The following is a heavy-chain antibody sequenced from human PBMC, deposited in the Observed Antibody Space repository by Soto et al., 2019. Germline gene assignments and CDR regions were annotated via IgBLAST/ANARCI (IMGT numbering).Heavy chain of an antibody. CDR3: TTDDPINKN. Sequence: EVQLVESGGGFVQPGGSLRLSCAASGFTFSNAWMSWVRQAPGKGLEWISRIKSKTNGGTTDYAGPVKGRFTISIDDSKNTLYLQRNSLKTEDTAMYYCTTDDPINKNWGQGTLVTVSP. CDR2: IKSKTNGGTT. CDR1: GFTFSNAW. V-gene: IGHV3-15*01. J-gene: IGHJ4*02.